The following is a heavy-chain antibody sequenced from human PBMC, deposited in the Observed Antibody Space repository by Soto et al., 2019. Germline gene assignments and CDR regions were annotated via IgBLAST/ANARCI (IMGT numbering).Heavy chain of an antibody. CDR3: ARGLRGSYSDY. V-gene: IGHV1-69*02. D-gene: IGHD1-26*01. CDR2: IIPILGIA. CDR1: GGTFSSYT. Sequence: ASVKVSCKASGGTFSSYTISWVRQAPGQGLEWMGRIIPILGIANYAQKFQGRVTITADKSTSTAYMELSSLRSEDTAVYYCARGLRGSYSDYWGQGTLVTVSS. J-gene: IGHJ4*02.